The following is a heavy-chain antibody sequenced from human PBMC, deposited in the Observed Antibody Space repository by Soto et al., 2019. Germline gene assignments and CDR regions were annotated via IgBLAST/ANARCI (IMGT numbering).Heavy chain of an antibody. CDR3: AKDTSSSPYYMDV. Sequence: EVQVLESGGGSVQPGGSLRLSCAASGFTFSNFAMSWVRHAPGKGLEWVSEISGSTGTTYCADSVKGRFIISRDNSKNTLHLQMNSLRAEDTAVYYCAKDTSSSPYYMDVWGKGTTVTVSS. J-gene: IGHJ6*03. CDR2: ISGSTGTT. CDR1: GFTFSNFA. D-gene: IGHD2-2*01. V-gene: IGHV3-23*01.